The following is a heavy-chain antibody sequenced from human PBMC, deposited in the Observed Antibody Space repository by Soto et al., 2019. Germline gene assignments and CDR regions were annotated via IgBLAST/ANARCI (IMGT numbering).Heavy chain of an antibody. Sequence: GGSLRLSCAASGFTFSSYAMSWVRQAPGKGLEWVSAISGSGGSTYYADSVKGRFTISRDNSKNTLHLQMNSLRAEDTAVYYCANRIVVVTAIYLGYWGQGTLVTVSS. CDR1: GFTFSSYA. CDR2: ISGSGGST. J-gene: IGHJ4*02. D-gene: IGHD2-21*02. V-gene: IGHV3-23*01. CDR3: ANRIVVVTAIYLGY.